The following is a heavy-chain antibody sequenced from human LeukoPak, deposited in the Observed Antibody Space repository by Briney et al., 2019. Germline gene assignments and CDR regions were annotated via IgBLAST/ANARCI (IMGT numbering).Heavy chain of an antibody. CDR1: GFTFSSYA. CDR3: AKVSYDSSGYLFDY. V-gene: IGHV3-23*01. J-gene: IGHJ4*02. Sequence: GGSLRLSSAASGFTFSSYAMSWVRQAPGKGLEWVSAISGSGGSTYYADSVKGRFTISRDNSKNTLYLQMNSLRAEDTAVYYCAKVSYDSSGYLFDYWGQGTLVTVSS. D-gene: IGHD3-22*01. CDR2: ISGSGGST.